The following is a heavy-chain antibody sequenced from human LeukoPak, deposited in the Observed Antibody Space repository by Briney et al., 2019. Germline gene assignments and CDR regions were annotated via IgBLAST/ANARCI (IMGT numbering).Heavy chain of an antibody. J-gene: IGHJ6*03. CDR1: GYTFTSYA. D-gene: IGHD3-10*01. V-gene: IGHV1-3*03. CDR2: INAGNGNT. Sequence: ASVKVSCKASGYTFTSYAMHWVRQAPGQRLEWMGWINAGNGNTKYSQEFQGRVTITRNTSISTAYMELSSLRSEDTAVYYCARTTYYYGSGSYYNIYYYYMDVWGKGTTVTVSS. CDR3: ARTTYYYGSGSYYNIYYYYMDV.